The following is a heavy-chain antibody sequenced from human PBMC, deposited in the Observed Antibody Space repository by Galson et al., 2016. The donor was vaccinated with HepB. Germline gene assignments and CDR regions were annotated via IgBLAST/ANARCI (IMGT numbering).Heavy chain of an antibody. CDR3: VCSFSDFWSGYQDY. CDR1: GFSFSSYW. D-gene: IGHD3-3*01. Sequence: SLRLSCAASGFSFSSYWMTWVRQAPGKGLEWEANIKHDGSDKKYVDSVKGRFTISRDNTKKSLFLQMHSLRVEDTGVYYCVCSFSDFWSGYQDYWGQGTLGSVSS. V-gene: IGHV3-7*01. CDR2: IKHDGSDK. J-gene: IGHJ4*02.